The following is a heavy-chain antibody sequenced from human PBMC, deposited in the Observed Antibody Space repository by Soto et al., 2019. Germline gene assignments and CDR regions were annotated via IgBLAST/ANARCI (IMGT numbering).Heavy chain of an antibody. J-gene: IGHJ4*02. D-gene: IGHD1-26*01. CDR1: GGSLSANY. CDR3: GIPPRGSSFAY. V-gene: IGHV4-34*01. Sequence: PSETLSLTCAVYGGSLSANYWTWIRQPPGKGLEWIGSIYYSGSTYYNPSLKSRVTISVDTSKNQFSLKLSSVTAADTAVYYCGIPPRGSSFAYGGRGTLVPVPS. CDR2: IYYSGST.